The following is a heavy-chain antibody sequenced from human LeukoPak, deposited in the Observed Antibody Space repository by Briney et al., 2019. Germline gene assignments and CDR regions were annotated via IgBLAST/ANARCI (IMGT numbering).Heavy chain of an antibody. CDR1: GFTFSSYG. CDR3: ARGPGVVVITTFDY. Sequence: PGGSLRLSCAASGFTFSSYGMHWVRQAPGKGLEWVAVIWYDGSNKYYADSVKGRFTISRDNSKNTLYLQMNSLRAEDTAVYYCARGPGVVVITTFDYWGQGTLVTVSS. J-gene: IGHJ4*02. CDR2: IWYDGSNK. D-gene: IGHD3-22*01. V-gene: IGHV3-30*19.